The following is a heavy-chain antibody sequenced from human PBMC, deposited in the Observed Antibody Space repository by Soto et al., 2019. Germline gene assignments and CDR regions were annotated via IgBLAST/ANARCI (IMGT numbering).Heavy chain of an antibody. V-gene: IGHV3-30*03. D-gene: IGHD6-19*01. CDR1: GFTFSDYW. J-gene: IGHJ4*02. Sequence: GGSLSLSCAASGFTFSDYWMHCVRQAPGKGLEWVALISYDGRIKYYADSVRGRFSISRDNSKNTLYLQMNSLRTEDTAVYYCARDHAPVAGTSLPGYWGQGTLVTVSS. CDR2: ISYDGRIK. CDR3: ARDHAPVAGTSLPGY.